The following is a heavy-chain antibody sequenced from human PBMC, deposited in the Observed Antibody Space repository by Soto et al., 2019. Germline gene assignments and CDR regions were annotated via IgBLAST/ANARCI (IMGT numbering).Heavy chain of an antibody. V-gene: IGHV1-8*01. CDR3: ARAYCSSTSCYAGWFDP. D-gene: IGHD2-2*01. Sequence: GASVKLSCKASGYTFTSYDINWVRQATRQGLEWMGWMNPNSGNTGYAQKFQGRVTMTRNTSISTAYMELSSLRSEDTAVYYCARAYCSSTSCYAGWFDPWGQGTLVTVSS. CDR1: GYTFTSYD. CDR2: MNPNSGNT. J-gene: IGHJ5*02.